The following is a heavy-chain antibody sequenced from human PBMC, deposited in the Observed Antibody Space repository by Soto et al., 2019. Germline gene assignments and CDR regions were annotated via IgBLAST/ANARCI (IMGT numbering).Heavy chain of an antibody. J-gene: IGHJ3*02. CDR2: IIPIFGTA. Sequence: GASVKVSCKASGGTFSSYAISWVRQAPGQGLEWMGGIIPIFGTANYAQKFQGRVTITADKSTSTAYMELSSLRSEDTAVYYCARDYRGSGSPAAFGIWGQGTMVTVSS. CDR1: GGTFSSYA. V-gene: IGHV1-69*06. CDR3: ARDYRGSGSPAAFGI. D-gene: IGHD3-10*01.